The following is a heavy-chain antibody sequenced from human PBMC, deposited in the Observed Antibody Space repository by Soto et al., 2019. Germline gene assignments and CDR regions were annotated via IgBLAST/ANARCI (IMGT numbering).Heavy chain of an antibody. V-gene: IGHV3-9*01. Sequence: EVQLVKSGGGLVQPGRSLRLSCAASGFTFDDYAMHWVRQAPGKGLEWVSGISWNSGSIGYADSVKGRFTISRENAKNSLYLQMNSLRPEDTALYYCARDFPPDGLFDYWGQGTLVTVSS. CDR3: ARDFPPDGLFDY. J-gene: IGHJ4*02. CDR2: ISWNSGSI. CDR1: GFTFDDYA. D-gene: IGHD2-8*01.